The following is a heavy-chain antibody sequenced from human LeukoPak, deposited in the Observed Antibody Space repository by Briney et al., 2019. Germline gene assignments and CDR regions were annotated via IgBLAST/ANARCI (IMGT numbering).Heavy chain of an antibody. Sequence: PSETLSLTCTVSGGSISSGGYYWSWIRQHPGKGLEWIGYIYYSGSTYYNPSLKSRVTISVDTSKNQFSLRLSSVTAADTAVYYCARAFVVVPGAMPYFDYWGQGTLVTVSS. D-gene: IGHD2-2*01. J-gene: IGHJ4*02. CDR3: ARAFVVVPGAMPYFDY. CDR2: IYYSGST. V-gene: IGHV4-31*03. CDR1: GGSISSGGYY.